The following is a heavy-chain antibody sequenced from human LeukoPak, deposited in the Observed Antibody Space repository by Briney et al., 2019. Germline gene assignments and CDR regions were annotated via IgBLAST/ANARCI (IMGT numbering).Heavy chain of an antibody. D-gene: IGHD3-10*02. CDR3: ARNPTSKTMSRDSFDI. Sequence: PSETLSLTCAVYGGSFSGHYWSWLRQPPGKGLEWIGEISHTGTTHSNPSLKSRVTISVDTPKNQFSLRLTSVTAADTAVYYCARNPTSKTMSRDSFDIWGQGTFVTVSS. J-gene: IGHJ3*02. CDR2: ISHTGTT. CDR1: GGSFSGHY. V-gene: IGHV4-34*01.